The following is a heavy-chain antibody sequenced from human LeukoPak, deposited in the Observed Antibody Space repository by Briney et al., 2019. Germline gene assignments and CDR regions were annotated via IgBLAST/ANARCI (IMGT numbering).Heavy chain of an antibody. Sequence: GGSLRLSCAASGFTFSSYAMSWVRQAPGKGLGWVSTISGSGGSTYYADSVKGRFTISRDNSKNTLYLQMNSLRAEDTAVYYCARHSAAAGFDYWGKGTLVTVSS. CDR1: GFTFSSYA. V-gene: IGHV3-23*01. D-gene: IGHD6-13*01. CDR3: ARHSAAAGFDY. CDR2: ISGSGGST. J-gene: IGHJ4*02.